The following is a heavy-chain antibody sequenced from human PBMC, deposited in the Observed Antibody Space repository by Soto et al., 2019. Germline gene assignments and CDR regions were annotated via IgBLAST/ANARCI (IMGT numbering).Heavy chain of an antibody. Sequence: QVQLVQSGAEVKKPGASVKVSCKVSGYTLNEVAMHWVRQAPGKGLEWLGGFDPDEAETIYAQHFQGRVTMTEDTSTDTVYLDLSSLRSEDTALYFCTTYHGDYNFDHWGQGTLVTVSS. V-gene: IGHV1-24*01. CDR1: GYTLNEVA. J-gene: IGHJ5*02. D-gene: IGHD4-17*01. CDR2: FDPDEAET. CDR3: TTYHGDYNFDH.